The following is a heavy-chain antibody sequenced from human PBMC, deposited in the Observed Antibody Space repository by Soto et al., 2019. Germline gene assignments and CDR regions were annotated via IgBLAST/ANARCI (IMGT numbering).Heavy chain of an antibody. D-gene: IGHD1-20*01. V-gene: IGHV3-21*01. J-gene: IGHJ5*02. CDR1: GFTFSIYS. CDR2: ISSSSSYI. CDR3: ARDPGITGLGWFDP. Sequence: GXLGLSCAASGFTFSIYSMNWVRQAPGKGLEWVSSISSSSSYIYYADSVKGRFTISRDNAKNSLYLQMNSLRAEDTAVYYCARDPGITGLGWFDPWGQGTLVTVSS.